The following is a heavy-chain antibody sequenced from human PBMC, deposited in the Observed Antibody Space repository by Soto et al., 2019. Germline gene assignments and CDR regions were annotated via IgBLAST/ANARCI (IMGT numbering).Heavy chain of an antibody. V-gene: IGHV1-46*01. CDR1: GYTFTSYY. J-gene: IGHJ5*02. CDR3: ARTGWLRMFDP. D-gene: IGHD5-12*01. Sequence: AAVKVSGKASGYTFTSYYMHWVRQAPGQGLEWMGIINPSGGSTSYAQKFQGRVTMTRDTSTSTVYMELSSLRSEDTAVYYCARTGWLRMFDPWGQGTLVTVSS. CDR2: INPSGGST.